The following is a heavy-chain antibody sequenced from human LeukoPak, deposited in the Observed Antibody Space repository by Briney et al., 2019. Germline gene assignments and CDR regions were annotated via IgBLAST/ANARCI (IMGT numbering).Heavy chain of an antibody. V-gene: IGHV3-11*01. CDR3: ARDLQCIAAPRLIYYYGMDV. Sequence: GGSLRLSCAASGFTFSDYYMSWIHQAPGKGLEWVSYISSSGSTIYYADSVKGRFTISRDNAKNSLYLQMNSLRAEDTAVYYCARDLQCIAAPRLIYYYGMDVWGQGTTVTVSS. CDR1: GFTFSDYY. CDR2: ISSSGSTI. D-gene: IGHD6-6*01. J-gene: IGHJ6*02.